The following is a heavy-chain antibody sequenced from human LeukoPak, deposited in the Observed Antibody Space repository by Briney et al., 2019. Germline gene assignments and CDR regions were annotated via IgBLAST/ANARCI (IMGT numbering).Heavy chain of an antibody. J-gene: IGHJ5*02. CDR3: ARRDGSGSYYTGVNSFDP. D-gene: IGHD3-10*01. Sequence: PSETLSLTCTVSGGSISSSSYYWGWIRQPPGKGLEWIGSIYYSGSTYYNPSLKSRVTISVDTSKNQFSLKLSSVTAADTAVYYCARRDGSGSYYTGVNSFDPWGQGTLVTVSS. CDR1: GGSISSSSYY. V-gene: IGHV4-39*01. CDR2: IYYSGST.